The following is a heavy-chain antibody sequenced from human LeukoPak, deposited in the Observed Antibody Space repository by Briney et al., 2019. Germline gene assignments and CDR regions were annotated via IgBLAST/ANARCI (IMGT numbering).Heavy chain of an antibody. CDR2: IIPIFGTA. CDR3: ARDSYSSGWLRHFDY. D-gene: IGHD6-19*01. Sequence: SVKVSCKASGGTLISYAISWVRQAPGQGLEWMGGIIPIFGTANYAQKFQGRVTITADESTSTAYMELSSLRSEDTAVYYCARDSYSSGWLRHFDYWGQGTLVTVSS. V-gene: IGHV1-69*13. CDR1: GGTLISYA. J-gene: IGHJ4*02.